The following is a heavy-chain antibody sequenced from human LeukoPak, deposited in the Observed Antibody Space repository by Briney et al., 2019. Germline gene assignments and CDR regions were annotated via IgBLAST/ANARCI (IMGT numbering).Heavy chain of an antibody. Sequence: SVKVSCKASGGTFSSYAISWVRQAPGQGLEWMGGIIPIFGTANYAQKFQGRVTVTADESTSTAYMELSSLRSEDTAVYYCARDWPTGSSGWYETNWFDPWGQGTLVTVSS. J-gene: IGHJ5*02. V-gene: IGHV1-69*13. CDR1: GGTFSSYA. CDR3: ARDWPTGSSGWYETNWFDP. D-gene: IGHD6-19*01. CDR2: IIPIFGTA.